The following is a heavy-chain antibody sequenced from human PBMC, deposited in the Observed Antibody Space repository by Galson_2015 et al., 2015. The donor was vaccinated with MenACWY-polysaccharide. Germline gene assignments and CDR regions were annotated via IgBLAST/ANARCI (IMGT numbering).Heavy chain of an antibody. D-gene: IGHD5-12*01. Sequence: SLRLCCAASGFTFSTFWLHWVRPAPGKGLVWVSRIQSDGSSTNYADSVKGRFTISRDNAKNTLYLQMNSLRAEDTALYYCARGYSAYDWGQGTLVTVSA. CDR2: IQSDGSST. V-gene: IGHV3-74*01. CDR1: GFTFSTFW. J-gene: IGHJ4*02. CDR3: ARGYSAYD.